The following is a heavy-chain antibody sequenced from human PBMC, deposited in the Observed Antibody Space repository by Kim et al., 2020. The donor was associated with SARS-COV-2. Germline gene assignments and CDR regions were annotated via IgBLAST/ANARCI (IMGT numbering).Heavy chain of an antibody. D-gene: IGHD3-3*01. CDR1: GGSISSYY. J-gene: IGHJ6*02. CDR2: IYYSGST. Sequence: SETLSLTCTVSGGSISSYYWSWIRQPPGKGLEWIGYIYYSGSTNYNPSLKSRVTISVDTSKNQFSLKLSSVTAADTAVYYCARDKPRVRDTWHYYYGMDVWGQGTTGTGSS. V-gene: IGHV4-59*01. CDR3: ARDKPRVRDTWHYYYGMDV.